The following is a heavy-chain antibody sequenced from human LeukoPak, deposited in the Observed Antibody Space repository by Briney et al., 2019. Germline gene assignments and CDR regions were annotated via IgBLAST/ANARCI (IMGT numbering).Heavy chain of an antibody. J-gene: IGHJ6*03. CDR1: GGSISSSSYY. V-gene: IGHV4-39*01. Sequence: PGETLPLTCAVSGGSISSSSYYWGWIRQPPGKGLEWIGSIYYSGSTYYNPSLKSRVTISVDTSKNQFSLKLSSVTAADTAVYYCATHQSNYYYMDVWGKGTTVTVSS. CDR2: IYYSGST. CDR3: ATHQSNYYYMDV.